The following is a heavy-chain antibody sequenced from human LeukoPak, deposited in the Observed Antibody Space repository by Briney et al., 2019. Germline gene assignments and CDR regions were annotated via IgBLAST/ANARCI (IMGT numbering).Heavy chain of an antibody. D-gene: IGHD3-10*02. CDR3: AELGITMIGGV. V-gene: IGHV3-7*01. CDR2: IRQDGSEK. CDR1: GFTFSSYW. Sequence: PGGSLRLSCAASGFTFSSYWMTWVRQAPGKGLEWVANIRQDGSEKFYVDSVKGRFTISRDNSKNTLYLQMNSLRAEDTAVYYCAELGITMIGGVWGKGTTVTISS. J-gene: IGHJ6*04.